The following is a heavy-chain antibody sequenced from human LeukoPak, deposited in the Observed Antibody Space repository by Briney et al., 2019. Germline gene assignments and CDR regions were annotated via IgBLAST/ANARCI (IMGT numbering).Heavy chain of an antibody. Sequence: SETLSLTCAVYGGSFSGYYWSWIRQPPGKGLEWIGRIYTSGSTNYNASLKSRVSMSVDTSKNQFSLKLSSVTAADTAVFYCARENSGSYREFDYWGQGTLVTVSS. CDR1: GGSFSGYY. CDR3: ARENSGSYREFDY. J-gene: IGHJ4*02. CDR2: IYTSGST. V-gene: IGHV4-59*10. D-gene: IGHD1-26*01.